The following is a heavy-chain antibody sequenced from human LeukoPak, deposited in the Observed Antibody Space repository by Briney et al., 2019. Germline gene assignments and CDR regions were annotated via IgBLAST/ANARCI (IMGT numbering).Heavy chain of an antibody. CDR1: GYTFTCYY. Sequence: GASVKVSCKASGYTFTCYYMQWVRQARGQGREGMGWINPNSGGTNYAQKFQGRVTMTRDTSISTAYMEQSRLRSDDTAVYYCARDFGAAATYYYYMDVWGKGTTVTVSS. J-gene: IGHJ6*03. CDR3: ARDFGAAATYYYYMDV. D-gene: IGHD2-2*01. CDR2: INPNSGGT. V-gene: IGHV1-2*02.